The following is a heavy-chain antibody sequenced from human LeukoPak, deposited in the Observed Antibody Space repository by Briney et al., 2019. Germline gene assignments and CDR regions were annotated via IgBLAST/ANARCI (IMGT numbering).Heavy chain of an antibody. V-gene: IGHV1-18*01. J-gene: IGHJ5*02. Sequence: ASVKVSCKASGYTLTNYGIGWVRQAPGQGLEWMGWISGYGNTYYAQKFQGRVTMTTDTSTNTAYMELRSLGSDDTAVYFCARDQASWFDPWGQGTLVTVSS. CDR1: GYTLTNYG. CDR3: ARDQASWFDP. CDR2: ISGYGNT.